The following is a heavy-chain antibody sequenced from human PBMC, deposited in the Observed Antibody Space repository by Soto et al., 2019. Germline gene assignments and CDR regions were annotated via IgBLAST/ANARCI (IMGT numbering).Heavy chain of an antibody. D-gene: IGHD3-10*01. CDR2: FRTSGDGGTT. CDR3: AKEVNSGAGSQYVDY. V-gene: IGHV3-23*01. CDR1: GFTFSSYS. J-gene: IGHJ4*02. Sequence: EVQLLESGGGLVQPGGSLRLSCAASGFTFSSYSMSWVRQAPGKGLEWVSGFRTSGDGGTTYYADSVKGRFTISRDNSKNMLFLQMNSLRAEDTAIYYCAKEVNSGAGSQYVDYWGQGTLVTVSS.